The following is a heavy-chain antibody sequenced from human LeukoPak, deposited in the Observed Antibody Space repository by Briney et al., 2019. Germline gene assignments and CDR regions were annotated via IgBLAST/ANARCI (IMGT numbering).Heavy chain of an antibody. D-gene: IGHD3-22*01. CDR3: ARVRDPSQDYYDSSGYSYMDV. CDR1: GYTFTSFG. CDR2: ISAYNGNT. J-gene: IGHJ6*03. Sequence: GASVKVSCKASGYTFTSFGISWVRQAPGRGLEWMGWISAYNGNTNYAQKLQGRVTMTTDTSTSTAYMELRSLRSADTAVYYCARVRDPSQDYYDSSGYSYMDVWGKGTTVTVSS. V-gene: IGHV1-18*01.